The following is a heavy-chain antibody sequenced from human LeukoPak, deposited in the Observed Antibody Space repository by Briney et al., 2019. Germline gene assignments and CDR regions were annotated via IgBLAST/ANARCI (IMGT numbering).Heavy chain of an antibody. J-gene: IGHJ4*02. V-gene: IGHV3-21*01. CDR2: ISSSSSYI. D-gene: IGHD5-24*01. CDR3: AREGGWLPNYFDY. CDR1: GFTFSSYS. Sequence: PGGSLRLSCAASGFTFSSYSMNWVRQAPGKGLEWVSSISSSSSYIYYADSVKGRFTISRDNAKNSLYLQMNSLRAEDTAVYYCAREGGWLPNYFDYWGQGTLVTVSS.